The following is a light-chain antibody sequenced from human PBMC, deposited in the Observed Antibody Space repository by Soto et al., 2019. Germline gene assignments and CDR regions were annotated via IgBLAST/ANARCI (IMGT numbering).Light chain of an antibody. V-gene: IGLV2-14*03. CDR1: SSDVGGYNY. Sequence: QSALTQPASVSGSPGQSLTISCTGTSSDVGGYNYVSWFQQHPGKAPKLIIYEVTHRPSGVSIRFSGSKSGNTASLTISGLQAEDEADYYCCSYTSSSARVFGGGTKLTVL. J-gene: IGLJ3*02. CDR3: CSYTSSSARV. CDR2: EVT.